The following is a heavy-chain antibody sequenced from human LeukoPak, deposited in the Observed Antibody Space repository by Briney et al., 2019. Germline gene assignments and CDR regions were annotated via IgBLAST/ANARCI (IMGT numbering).Heavy chain of an antibody. CDR3: ARGYYYDSSGYFFDY. CDR2: ISSSSSTT. D-gene: IGHD3-22*01. Sequence: GGSLRLSCAASGFTSSSYSMNWVRQAPGKGLEWVSYISSSSSTTYYADSVKGRFTISRDNAKNSLYLQMNSLRAEDTAVYYCARGYYYDSSGYFFDYWGQGTLVTVSS. V-gene: IGHV3-48*01. J-gene: IGHJ4*02. CDR1: GFTSSSYS.